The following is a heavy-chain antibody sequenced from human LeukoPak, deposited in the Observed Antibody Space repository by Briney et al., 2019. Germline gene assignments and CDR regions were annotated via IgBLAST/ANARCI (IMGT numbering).Heavy chain of an antibody. CDR3: VRGDKREA. J-gene: IGHJ5*02. V-gene: IGHV3-21*01. CDR2: ISSGSTYK. Sequence: GGSLRLSCAASEFTFNTYSMNWVRQAPGKGLKWVSSISSGSTYKYYADSVKGRFTISRDNAKNSLYLQMNSLRADDAATYYCVRGDKREAWGQGTLVTVSS. CDR1: EFTFNTYS. D-gene: IGHD2-21*02.